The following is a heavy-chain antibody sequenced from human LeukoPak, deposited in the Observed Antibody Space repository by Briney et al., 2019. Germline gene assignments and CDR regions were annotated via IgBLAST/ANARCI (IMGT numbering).Heavy chain of an antibody. CDR1: GFSLSTFA. J-gene: IGHJ4*01. D-gene: IGHD2-15*01. V-gene: IGHV3-23*01. Sequence: PGGSLRLSCVASGFSLSTFATSWVRQSPEKGLEWVSAIGASDGYTYHADSVKGRFTMSRDISRNTVYLQMNSLRVDDTAVYFCARAPVVSCRGAFCYPLDYWGHGILITVSS. CDR2: IGASDGYT. CDR3: ARAPVVSCRGAFCYPLDY.